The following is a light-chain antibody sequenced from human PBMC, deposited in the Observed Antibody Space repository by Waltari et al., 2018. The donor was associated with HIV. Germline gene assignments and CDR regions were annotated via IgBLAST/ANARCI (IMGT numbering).Light chain of an antibody. CDR2: KDN. CDR1: AVQKHY. J-gene: IGLJ3*02. CDR3: QSADSSGTYGV. V-gene: IGLV3-25*03. Sequence: SYELTQSPSMSVSPGHTARITCSGDAVQKHYPYWYQQKQGPAPVLIKYKDNARPPGIPERFSGSSSGTTVTLTISGVQAEDEAAYFCQSADSSGTYGVFGGGTRLTVV.